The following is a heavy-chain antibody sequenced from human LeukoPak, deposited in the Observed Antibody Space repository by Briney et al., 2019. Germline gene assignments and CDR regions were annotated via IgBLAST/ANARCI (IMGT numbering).Heavy chain of an antibody. V-gene: IGHV1-69*05. D-gene: IGHD5-18*01. CDR1: GGTFSSYA. CDR2: IIPIFGTA. J-gene: IGHJ4*02. CDR3: ARGVGYSYVSGFDY. Sequence: SVKVSCKASGGTFSSYAISWVQQAPGQGLEWMGGIIPIFGTANYAQKFQGRVTITTDESTSTAYMELSSLRSEDTAVYYCARGVGYSYVSGFDYWGQGTLVTVSS.